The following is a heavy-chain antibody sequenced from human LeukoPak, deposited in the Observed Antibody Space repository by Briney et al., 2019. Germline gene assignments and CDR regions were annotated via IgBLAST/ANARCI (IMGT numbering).Heavy chain of an antibody. D-gene: IGHD3-22*01. Sequence: PGGSLRLSCSASGFTFSSYAMHWIRQAPGKGLEYVSAINRNGDSTYYADSVKGRFTISRDNSKNTLYLQMNSLRAEDTAVYYCAKDPRSMIQAFDIWGQGTMVTVSS. CDR2: INRNGDST. J-gene: IGHJ3*02. V-gene: IGHV3-64*04. CDR1: GFTFSSYA. CDR3: AKDPRSMIQAFDI.